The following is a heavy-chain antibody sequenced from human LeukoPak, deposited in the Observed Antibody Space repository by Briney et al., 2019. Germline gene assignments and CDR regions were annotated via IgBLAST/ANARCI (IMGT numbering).Heavy chain of an antibody. J-gene: IGHJ1*01. V-gene: IGHV3-33*08. D-gene: IGHD4-11*01. Sequence: QPGGSLRLSCAASGFTFSSYAMHWVRQAPGKGLEWVAVIWYDGSNKYYADSVKGRFTISRDNSKNTLYLQMNSLRAEDTAVYYCARDGGYSNYVSLLPQHWGQGTLVTVSS. CDR2: IWYDGSNK. CDR1: GFTFSSYA. CDR3: ARDGGYSNYVSLLPQH.